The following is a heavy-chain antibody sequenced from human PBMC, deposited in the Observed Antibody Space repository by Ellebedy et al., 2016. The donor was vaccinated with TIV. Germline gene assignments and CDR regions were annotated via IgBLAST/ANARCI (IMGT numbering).Heavy chain of an antibody. J-gene: IGHJ4*02. D-gene: IGHD3-22*01. Sequence: GESLKISCAASGFTFSSYAMSWVRQAPGKGLEWVSAISGSGGSTYYADSVKGRFTISRDNSKNTLYLQMNSLRAEDTAVYYCARDRYYYDSSDYYYSYWGQGTLVTVSS. V-gene: IGHV3-23*01. CDR1: GFTFSSYA. CDR2: ISGSGGST. CDR3: ARDRYYYDSSDYYYSY.